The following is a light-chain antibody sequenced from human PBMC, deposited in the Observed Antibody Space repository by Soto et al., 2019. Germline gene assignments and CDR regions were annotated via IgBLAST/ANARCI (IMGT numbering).Light chain of an antibody. J-gene: IGLJ2*01. Sequence: QSVLTQPPSVSAAPGQKVTISCSGSSSNIGNNYVSWYQQLPETAPKLLIYDNNKRPSGIPDRFSGSKSGTSATLGITGLQTGDEADYYCGTWDSSLSPVVFGGGTQLTVL. CDR1: SSNIGNNY. CDR2: DNN. CDR3: GTWDSSLSPVV. V-gene: IGLV1-51*01.